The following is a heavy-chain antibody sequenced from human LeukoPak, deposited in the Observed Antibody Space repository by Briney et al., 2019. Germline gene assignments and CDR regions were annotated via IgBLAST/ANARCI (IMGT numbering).Heavy chain of an antibody. CDR3: ATAFIAVAGANFQH. CDR1: RFTFSSYG. Sequence: GGSLRLSCAASRFTFSSYGMHWVRQAPGKGLEWVAFIRFDGSNKYYADSVKGRFTISRDNSKNTLYLQMNSLRPEDTAVYYCATAFIAVAGANFQHWGQGTLVTVSS. D-gene: IGHD6-19*01. V-gene: IGHV3-30*02. CDR2: IRFDGSNK. J-gene: IGHJ1*01.